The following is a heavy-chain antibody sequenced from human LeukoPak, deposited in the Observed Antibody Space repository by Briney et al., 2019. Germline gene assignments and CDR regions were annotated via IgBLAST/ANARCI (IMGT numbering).Heavy chain of an antibody. CDR3: ARVQAVAETFFDH. V-gene: IGHV4-34*01. Sequence: SETLSLTCAVYGGSFSGYYWSWIRQPPGKGLEWIGEINHSGSTNYNPSLKSRVTISVDTSKNQFSLKLSSVTAADTAVYYFARVQAVAETFFDHWGQGTLVTVSS. J-gene: IGHJ4*02. CDR1: GGSFSGYY. CDR2: INHSGST. D-gene: IGHD6-19*01.